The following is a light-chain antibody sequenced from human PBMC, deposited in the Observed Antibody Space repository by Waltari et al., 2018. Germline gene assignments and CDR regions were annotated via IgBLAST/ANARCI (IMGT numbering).Light chain of an antibody. CDR1: SSNTGAGYE. Sequence: QSVLTQPPSVSGTPGQTGTISCTGSSSNTGAGYEVHWYQQLPGTAPKLLVSGDDTRPSGVPDRFSGSKSGSSASVAITGRQAEDEADYYCQSYDSSLSGVFGGGNKLTVL. J-gene: IGLJ2*01. CDR2: GDD. V-gene: IGLV1-40*01. CDR3: QSYDSSLSGV.